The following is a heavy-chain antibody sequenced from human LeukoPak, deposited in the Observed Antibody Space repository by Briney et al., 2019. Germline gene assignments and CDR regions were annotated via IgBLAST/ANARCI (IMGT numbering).Heavy chain of an antibody. D-gene: IGHD5-24*01. Sequence: AGGSLRLSCAASGFTFSSYGMSWVRQAPGKGLEWVANIKQDGSEKYYVDSVKGRFTISRDNAKNSLYLQMNSLRAEDTAVYYCARWLQFPHNFDYWGQGTLVTVSS. CDR3: ARWLQFPHNFDY. J-gene: IGHJ4*02. CDR1: GFTFSSYG. CDR2: IKQDGSEK. V-gene: IGHV3-7*01.